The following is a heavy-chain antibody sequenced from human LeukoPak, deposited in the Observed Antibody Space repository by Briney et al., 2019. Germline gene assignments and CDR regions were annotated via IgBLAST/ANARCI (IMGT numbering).Heavy chain of an antibody. V-gene: IGHV3-21*01. J-gene: IGHJ3*02. CDR3: ARVVVAATVLLDAFDI. D-gene: IGHD2-15*01. CDR2: ISSSSSYI. CDR1: GFTFSSYS. Sequence: KPGGSLRLSCAASGFTFSSYSMNWVRQAPGKGLEWVSSISSSSSYIYYADSVKGRFTISRDNAKNSLYPQMNSLRAEDTAVYYCARVVVAATVLLDAFDIWGQGTMVTVSS.